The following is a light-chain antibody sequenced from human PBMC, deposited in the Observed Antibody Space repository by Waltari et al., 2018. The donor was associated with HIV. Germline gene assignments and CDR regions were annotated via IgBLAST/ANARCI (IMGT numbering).Light chain of an antibody. V-gene: IGLV3-25*03. CDR3: QSADRSGAHTV. Sequence: SYQLPQPPSVSVSPGQTARITCSGDGLSKQYAYWYQQKPGQAPVLVIYKDSERPSGIPERFSGSGIPERFSGSSSGTTVTLTISGVQAEDEADYYCQSADRSGAHTVFGGGTKLTVL. CDR1: GLSKQY. J-gene: IGLJ3*02. CDR2: KDS.